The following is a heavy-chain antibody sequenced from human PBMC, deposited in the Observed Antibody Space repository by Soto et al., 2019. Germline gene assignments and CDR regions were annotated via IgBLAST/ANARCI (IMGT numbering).Heavy chain of an antibody. J-gene: IGHJ5*02. CDR3: ARGKGHTGLNCFDP. CDR1: GYSISSGYY. D-gene: IGHD2-21*02. V-gene: IGHV4-38-2*01. CDR2: IYHSGSI. Sequence: SETLSLTCAVSGYSISSGYYWGWIRQPPGKGLEWTGSIYHSGSIYYNPSLKSRVSISVDTSKNHFSLKLSSVTAADTAVYYCARGKGHTGLNCFDPWGQGTLVTVSS.